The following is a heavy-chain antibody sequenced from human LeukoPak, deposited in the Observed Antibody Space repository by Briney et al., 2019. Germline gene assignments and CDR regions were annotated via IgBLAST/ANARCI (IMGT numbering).Heavy chain of an antibody. V-gene: IGHV4-59*01. J-gene: IGHJ4*02. Sequence: SETLSLTCTVSGGSISSYYWSWIRQPPGKGLEWIGYIYYSGSTNYNPSLKSRVTISVDTSKNQFSLKLSSVTAADTAVYYCARDQDYVWGSYRGSGYFDYWGQGTLVTVSS. CDR3: ARDQDYVWGSYRGSGYFDY. D-gene: IGHD3-16*02. CDR1: GGSISSYY. CDR2: IYYSGST.